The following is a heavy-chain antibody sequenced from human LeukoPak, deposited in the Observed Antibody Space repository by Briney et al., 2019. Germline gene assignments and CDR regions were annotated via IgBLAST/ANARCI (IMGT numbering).Heavy chain of an antibody. J-gene: IGHJ4*02. V-gene: IGHV1-69*01. D-gene: IGHD2-21*02. Sequence: SVTVSCKASGGTFSSTTINWVRQAPGQGLEWMGGITPIFRTPNYAQKFQGRVTITAVESMSTAYMELSSLRSEDTAVYYCARGWLAETTVVTPYNYWGQGTLVTVSS. CDR3: ARGWLAETTVVTPYNY. CDR2: ITPIFRTP. CDR1: GGTFSSTT.